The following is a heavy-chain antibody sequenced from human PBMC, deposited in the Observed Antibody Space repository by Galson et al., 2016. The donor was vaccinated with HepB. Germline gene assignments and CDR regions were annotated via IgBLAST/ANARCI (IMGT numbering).Heavy chain of an antibody. Sequence: SLRLSCAASGFTFSDYAMHWVRQAPGKGLEWVAVISYDGSNKYYADSVKGRFTISRDNSKNTLYLQMNRLRAEDTAVYYCARVSVTYFPYYYYGMDVWGQGTTVIVSS. CDR2: ISYDGSNK. CDR3: ARVSVTYFPYYYYGMDV. V-gene: IGHV3-30-3*01. CDR1: GFTFSDYA. J-gene: IGHJ6*02. D-gene: IGHD1-26*01.